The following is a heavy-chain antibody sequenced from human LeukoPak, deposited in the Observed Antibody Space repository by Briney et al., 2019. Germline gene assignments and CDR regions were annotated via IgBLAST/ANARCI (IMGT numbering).Heavy chain of an antibody. D-gene: IGHD3-22*01. V-gene: IGHV1-46*03. Sequence: ASVKVSCKASGYTFTSYGISWVRQAPGQGLEWMGIINPSGGSTSYAQKFQGRVTMTRDMSTSTVYMELSSLRSEDTAVYYCGRDGDSSGNYYYYYMDVWGKGTTVTVSS. J-gene: IGHJ6*03. CDR2: INPSGGST. CDR1: GYTFTSYG. CDR3: GRDGDSSGNYYYYYMDV.